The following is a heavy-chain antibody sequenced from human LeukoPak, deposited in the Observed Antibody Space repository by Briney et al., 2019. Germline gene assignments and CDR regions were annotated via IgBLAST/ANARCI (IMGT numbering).Heavy chain of an antibody. CDR1: GGSISSYY. Sequence: SETLSLTCTVSGGSISSYYWSWIRQPPGKGLEWIGYIYYSGSTNYNPSLKSRVTISVDTSKNQFSLKLSSVTAADTAVYYCARVHSSSFLFDYWDQGTLVTVSS. D-gene: IGHD6-6*01. V-gene: IGHV4-59*01. J-gene: IGHJ4*02. CDR3: ARVHSSSFLFDY. CDR2: IYYSGST.